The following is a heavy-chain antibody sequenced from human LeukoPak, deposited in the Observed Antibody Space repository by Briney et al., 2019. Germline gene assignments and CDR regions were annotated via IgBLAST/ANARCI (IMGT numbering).Heavy chain of an antibody. J-gene: IGHJ4*02. CDR1: GFTFSSYS. CDR2: ISSTSSYI. D-gene: IGHD3-22*01. V-gene: IGHV3-21*01. CDR3: ARNRGNYYDSSGYYGY. Sequence: PGGSLRLSCAASGFTFSSYSMSWVRQAPGKGLEWVSSISSTSSYIYYGDSVKGRFTISRDNAKNSLYLQMNSLRGEGTAVYYCARNRGNYYDSSGYYGYWGQGTLVTVSS.